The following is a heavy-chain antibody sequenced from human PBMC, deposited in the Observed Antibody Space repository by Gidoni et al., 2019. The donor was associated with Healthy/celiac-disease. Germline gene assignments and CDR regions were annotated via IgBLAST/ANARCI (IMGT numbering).Heavy chain of an antibody. Sequence: QVQLQQWGAGLLKPSETLSLPCAVYGGSFSGYYWSWSRQPPGKGLEWIGEINHSGSTNYNPSLKSRVTISGDTSKNQFSLKLSSVTAADTAVYYCAREARKYSSSPLVGWFDPWGQGTLVTVSS. CDR1: GGSFSGYY. V-gene: IGHV4-34*01. J-gene: IGHJ5*02. CDR3: AREARKYSSSPLVGWFDP. D-gene: IGHD6-6*01. CDR2: INHSGST.